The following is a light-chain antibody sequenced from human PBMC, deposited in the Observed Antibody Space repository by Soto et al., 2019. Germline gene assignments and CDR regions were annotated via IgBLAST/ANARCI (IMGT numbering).Light chain of an antibody. J-gene: IGKJ2*01. CDR1: QSVRSNY. V-gene: IGKV3-20*01. CDR2: GAS. CDR3: HQYGYGADT. Sequence: EIELTQSPGTLSLSPGERATLSCRASQSVRSNYLAWYQQQPGQAARLLIFGASSRATGIPDRFSGSGSGTDFTLTISRLEPEDSAVYICHQYGYGADTFGQGTKLEIK.